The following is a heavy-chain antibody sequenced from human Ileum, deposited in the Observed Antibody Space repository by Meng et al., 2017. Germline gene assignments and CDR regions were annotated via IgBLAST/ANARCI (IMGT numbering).Heavy chain of an antibody. V-gene: IGHV4-4*02. CDR1: GTW. CDR2: IFQSGRT. Sequence: QVELQESGQRLGQPSGTLSLTCAVSGTWWSWVRQPPGKGLEWIGEIFQSGRTNYNPSLKSRVTISIDKSKSQISLQLSAVTAADTAVYSCATSNDRDVYYLGYWGQGTLVTVSS. D-gene: IGHD3-22*01. J-gene: IGHJ4*02. CDR3: ATSNDRDVYYLGY.